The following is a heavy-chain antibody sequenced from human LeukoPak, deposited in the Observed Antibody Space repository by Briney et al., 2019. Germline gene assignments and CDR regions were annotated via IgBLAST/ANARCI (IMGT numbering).Heavy chain of an antibody. CDR2: IYYSGST. V-gene: IGHV4-59*01. D-gene: IGHD3-16*01. CDR3: ARMGRAGGFDY. J-gene: IGHJ4*02. CDR1: GGSISSYY. Sequence: SETLSLTCTVSGGSISSYYWSWIGQPPGKGLEWIGYIYYSGSTNYNPSLKSRVTISVDTSKNQFSLKLSSVTAADTAVYYCARMGRAGGFDYWGQGTLVTVSS.